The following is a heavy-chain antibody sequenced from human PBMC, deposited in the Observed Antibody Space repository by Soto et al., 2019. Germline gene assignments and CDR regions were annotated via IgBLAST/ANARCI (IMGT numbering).Heavy chain of an antibody. CDR3: ARVVDTAFGYFAL. CDR1: GFTFSSYS. J-gene: IGHJ2*01. CDR2: ISSSSSYI. D-gene: IGHD5-18*01. V-gene: IGHV3-21*01. Sequence: EVQLVESGGGLVKPGGSLRLSCAASGFTFSSYSMNWVRQAAGEGLEWVSSISSSSSYIYYADSVKGLFTISRDNAKNSRYLQTNTRKAEATAVYYCARVVDTAFGYFALWGRGTLVTVSS.